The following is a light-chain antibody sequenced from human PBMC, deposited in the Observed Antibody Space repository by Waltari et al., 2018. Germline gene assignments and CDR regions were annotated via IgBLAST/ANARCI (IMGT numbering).Light chain of an antibody. CDR2: GNN. CDR1: RSNIGAAYD. V-gene: IGLV1-40*01. J-gene: IGLJ2*01. CDR3: QSYDSSLSGAI. Sequence: QSVLTQPPSVSGAPGQRVTISCSGSRSNIGAAYDVHWYQQTPGTAPRLVIHGNNNRPSGVPDRFSGSKSDMSASLAITGLQAEDEADYYCQSYDSSLSGAIFGGGTKLSVL.